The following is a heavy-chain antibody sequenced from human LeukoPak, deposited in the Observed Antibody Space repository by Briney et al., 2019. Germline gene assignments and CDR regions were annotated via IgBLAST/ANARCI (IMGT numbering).Heavy chain of an antibody. V-gene: IGHV3-30*03. CDR2: VSYDASNK. CDR3: VLAARPGGWFDP. Sequence: GGSLRLSCAASGFTFSSYGMHWVRQAPGKGLEWVSVVSYDASNKYYADSVKGRFTISRDNSKNTLYLQMNSLRAEDTAVYYCVLAARPGGWFDPWGQGTLVTVSS. CDR1: GFTFSSYG. D-gene: IGHD6-6*01. J-gene: IGHJ5*02.